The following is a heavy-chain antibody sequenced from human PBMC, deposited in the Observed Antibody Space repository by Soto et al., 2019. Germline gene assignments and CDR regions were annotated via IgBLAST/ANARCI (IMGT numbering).Heavy chain of an antibody. CDR2: IYSGGSR. J-gene: IGHJ4*02. D-gene: IGHD3-10*01. CDR1: GFSVSGNY. V-gene: IGHV3-53*01. CDR3: ARSMMVRGVLFDL. Sequence: EVQLVESGGGLIQPGGSLRLSCEVSGFSVSGNYMSWVCQAPGKRLDWVSVIYSGGSRYYAASVRGRFTISRDESQNTLYLQMNNLRAEDTAVYYCARSMMVRGVLFDLWGRGSLVSVSS.